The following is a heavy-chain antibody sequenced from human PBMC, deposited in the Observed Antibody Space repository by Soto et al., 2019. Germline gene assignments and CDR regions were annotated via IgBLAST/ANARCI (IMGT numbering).Heavy chain of an antibody. CDR2: INHSGST. Sequence: SETLSLTCAVYGGSFSGYYWSWIRQPPGKGLEWIGEINHSGSTNYNPSLKSRVTISVDTSKNQFSLKLSSVTAADTAVYYCARVVRIAAAGRALGYWGQGTLVTVSS. J-gene: IGHJ4*02. CDR3: ARVVRIAAAGRALGY. V-gene: IGHV4-34*01. CDR1: GGSFSGYY. D-gene: IGHD6-13*01.